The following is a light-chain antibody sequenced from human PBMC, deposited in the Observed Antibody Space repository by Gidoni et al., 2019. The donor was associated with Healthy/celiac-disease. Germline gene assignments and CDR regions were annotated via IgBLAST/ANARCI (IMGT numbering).Light chain of an antibody. CDR1: QSVSSN. Sequence: EIVIPQSPATLSVSPGERATLSCRASQSVSSNLAWYQQKPGQAPRLLIYGASIRATGIPARFSGSGSGTEFTLTISSLQSEDFAVYYCQQYNNWPPYTFGQGTKLEIK. V-gene: IGKV3D-15*01. CDR2: GAS. CDR3: QQYNNWPPYT. J-gene: IGKJ2*01.